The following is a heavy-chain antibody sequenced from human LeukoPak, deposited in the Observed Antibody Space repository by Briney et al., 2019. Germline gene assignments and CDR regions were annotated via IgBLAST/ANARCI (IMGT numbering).Heavy chain of an antibody. V-gene: IGHV1-2*02. D-gene: IGHD3-22*01. CDR3: ARGPDSSGYYFLIDY. CDR2: INPNSGGT. CDR1: GYTFTGYY. J-gene: IGHJ4*02. Sequence: GASVTVSCKASGYTFTGYYMHWVRQAPGQGLEWMGWINPNSGGTNYAQKFQGRVTMTRDTSISTAYMELSRLRSDDTAVYYCARGPDSSGYYFLIDYWGQGTLVTVSS.